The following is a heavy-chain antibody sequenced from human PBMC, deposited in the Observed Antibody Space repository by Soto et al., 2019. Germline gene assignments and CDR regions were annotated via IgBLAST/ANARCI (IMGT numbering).Heavy chain of an antibody. V-gene: IGHV3-7*01. CDR1: GFTFNSYY. Sequence: EVQLVESGGGLVQPGGSLRLSCAASGFTFNSYYMSWVRQAQGKGLEWVANVNEDGSERYYVDSVKGRFTVSRDNAKNPLYIQMKSRRAEDRAVYYCAKWGGGGSDYWGQGTLVTVSP. D-gene: IGHD1-26*01. J-gene: IGHJ4*02. CDR2: VNEDGSER. CDR3: AKWGGGGSDY.